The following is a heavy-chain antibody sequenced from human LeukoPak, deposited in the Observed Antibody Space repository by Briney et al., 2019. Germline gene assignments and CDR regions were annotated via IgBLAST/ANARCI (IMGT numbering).Heavy chain of an antibody. Sequence: GGSLRLSGAASGLTLSSNSMTGVGKAPGKGLGWVSSISSSSSYIYYADSVKGRFTISRDNAKNSLYLQMNSLRAEDTAVYYCARDISFLRWFDYWGQGTLVTVSS. V-gene: IGHV3-21*01. CDR2: ISSSSSYI. CDR3: ARDISFLRWFDY. CDR1: GLTLSSNS. J-gene: IGHJ4*02. D-gene: IGHD4-23*01.